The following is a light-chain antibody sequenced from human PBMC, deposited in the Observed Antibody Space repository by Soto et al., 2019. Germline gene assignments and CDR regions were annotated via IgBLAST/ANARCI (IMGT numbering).Light chain of an antibody. CDR1: QSVSSN. J-gene: IGKJ1*01. V-gene: IGKV3-15*01. CDR3: QQHKNWPPWT. Sequence: EIVMTQSPATLSVSPGERATLSCRASQSVSSNLASYQQKPGQAPRLLMYGASTRATGIPDRFSGSGSGTEFTRTISSLQSEDFAVYYCQQHKNWPPWTFGQGTKVEIK. CDR2: GAS.